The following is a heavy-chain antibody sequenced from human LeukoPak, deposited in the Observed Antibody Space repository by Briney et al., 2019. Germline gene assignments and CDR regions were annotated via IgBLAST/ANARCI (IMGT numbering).Heavy chain of an antibody. D-gene: IGHD2-21*02. J-gene: IGHJ2*01. CDR1: EGTFSSYS. CDR2: IIPILGIA. Sequence: ASVKVSCKASEGTFSSYSISWVRQAPGQGLEWMGRIIPILGIANYAQKFQGRVTITAAKSTSTAYMELSSLRFEDTAVYYCARDAFTAYCGGDCYSWPYWYFDLWGRGTPVTVSS. CDR3: ARDAFTAYCGGDCYSWPYWYFDL. V-gene: IGHV1-69*04.